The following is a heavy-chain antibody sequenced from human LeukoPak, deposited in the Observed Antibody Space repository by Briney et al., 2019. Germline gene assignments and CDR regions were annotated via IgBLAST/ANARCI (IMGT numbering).Heavy chain of an antibody. CDR2: NYHSGST. CDR3: ARKGPYYNSLTGYCKNGLDV. D-gene: IGHD3-9*01. V-gene: IGHV4-4*02. J-gene: IGHJ6*04. CDR1: GGFISSNNW. Sequence: SETLSLTCAVSGGFISSNNWWNWVRQPPGKGLEWVGENYHSGSTNYNPSLESRVTISVDKSKNQFALKLSSVTAADTAVYYCARKGPYYNSLTGYCKNGLDVWGKGTTVFVSS.